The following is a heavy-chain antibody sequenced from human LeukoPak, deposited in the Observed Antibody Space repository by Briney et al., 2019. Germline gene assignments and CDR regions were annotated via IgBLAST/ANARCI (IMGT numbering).Heavy chain of an antibody. CDR2: IKSKTDGGAT. Sequence: GESLRLSCAASGFNFNYDWMTWVRQAPGKGLQWVGRIKSKTDGGATGYAAPVKGRFTISRDDSEKKVYLQMNSLKTEDTAVYFCARDRFCSNTTCPGALDLWGPGTMVTVSS. CDR3: ARDRFCSNTTCPGALDL. J-gene: IGHJ3*01. CDR1: GFNFNYDW. D-gene: IGHD2-2*01. V-gene: IGHV3-15*01.